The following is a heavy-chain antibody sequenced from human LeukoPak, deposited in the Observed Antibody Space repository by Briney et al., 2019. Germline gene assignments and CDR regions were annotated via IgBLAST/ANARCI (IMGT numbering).Heavy chain of an antibody. D-gene: IGHD3-22*01. CDR1: GFTFSSYA. V-gene: IGHV3-53*01. Sequence: PGGSLRLSCAASGFTFSSYAMAWVRQAPGKGLEWVSVIYSGGSIYYADSVKGRFTISRDNSKNTLFLQLNSLRAEDTAVYYCARDGHYDSSGYFDYWGQGTLVTVSS. CDR3: ARDGHYDSSGYFDY. J-gene: IGHJ4*02. CDR2: IYSGGSI.